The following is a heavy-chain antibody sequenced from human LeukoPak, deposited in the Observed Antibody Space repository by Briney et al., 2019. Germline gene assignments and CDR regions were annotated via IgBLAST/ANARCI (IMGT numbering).Heavy chain of an antibody. CDR3: ARDRKDFWSGYHDY. CDR2: IYTSGYT. Sequence: SETLSLTCTVSGGSISSGNYYWSWIRQPAGKGLEWIGRIYTSGYTDYNPSLKSRVTISVDTSKNQFSLKLSSVTAADTAVYYCARDRKDFWSGYHDYWGQGTLVTVSS. D-gene: IGHD3-3*01. J-gene: IGHJ4*02. V-gene: IGHV4-61*02. CDR1: GGSISSGNYY.